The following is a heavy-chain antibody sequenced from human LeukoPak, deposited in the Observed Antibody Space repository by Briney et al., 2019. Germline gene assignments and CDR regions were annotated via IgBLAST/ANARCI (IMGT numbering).Heavy chain of an antibody. CDR3: AKATGSSWYYFDD. D-gene: IGHD6-13*01. V-gene: IGHV3-30*18. J-gene: IGHJ4*02. CDR2: ISHDGSNY. Sequence: GGSLRLSCADSGITFSTYGIHWVRQVPGKGLEWVAVISHDGSNYYYADSVKGRFTISRDNSKNTLYLQMNGLRTEDTAVYYCAKATGSSWYYFDDWGLGTLVTVSS. CDR1: GITFSTYG.